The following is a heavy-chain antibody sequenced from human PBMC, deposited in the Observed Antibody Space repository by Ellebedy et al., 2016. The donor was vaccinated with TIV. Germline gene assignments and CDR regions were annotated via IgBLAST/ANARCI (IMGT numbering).Heavy chain of an antibody. D-gene: IGHD1-26*01. V-gene: IGHV3-7*01. CDR3: AAALIVGATGRNMDV. CDR2: INQYGSEK. Sequence: GESLKIYCAASGFTFSNYWMNWVRQAPGKGLKWVANINQYGSEKYYVDSVKCRFTLYRDNAKNSLYLQMKSLRAEDTAVYYCAAALIVGATGRNMDVWGQGTTVTVSS. CDR1: GFTFSNYW. J-gene: IGHJ6*02.